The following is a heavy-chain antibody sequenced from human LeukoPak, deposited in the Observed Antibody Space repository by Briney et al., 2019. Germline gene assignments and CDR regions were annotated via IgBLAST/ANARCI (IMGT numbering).Heavy chain of an antibody. CDR3: ARVIDYGDYYYYYMDV. CDR2: MWHSGST. D-gene: IGHD4-17*01. V-gene: IGHV4-4*02. CDR1: GGSISSDNW. J-gene: IGHJ6*03. Sequence: SETLSLTCVVSGGSISSDNWWSWVRQPPGKGLEWIGEMWHSGSTNYNPSLKSRVTFSVDKSKNQFSLRLTSVTAADTAVYYCARVIDYGDYYYYYMDVWGNGTTVTVSS.